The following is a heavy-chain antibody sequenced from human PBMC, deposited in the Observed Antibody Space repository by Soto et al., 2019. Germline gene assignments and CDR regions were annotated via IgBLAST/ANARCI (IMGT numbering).Heavy chain of an antibody. CDR3: AKYCANPRVLFDF. D-gene: IGHD2-15*01. CDR1: GYTSANYD. J-gene: IGHJ3*01. CDR2: INPKSGII. V-gene: IGHV1-8*02. Sequence: ASVKVSCKASGYTSANYDIEWVRQATGQGPEWMGFINPKSGIIGYAQKFQGRVTFTRDTSISTIYMELSSLRSDDTAVYYCAKYCANPRVLFDFWAQGTLDPVSS.